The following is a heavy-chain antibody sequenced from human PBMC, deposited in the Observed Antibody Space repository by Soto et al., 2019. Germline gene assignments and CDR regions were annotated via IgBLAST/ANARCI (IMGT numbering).Heavy chain of an antibody. CDR2: INAYNGNT. CDR3: AREPPRPDY. V-gene: IGHV1-18*01. D-gene: IGHD1-1*01. Sequence: QVQLVQSGAEVKKPGASVKVSCKASGFTFASYAISWMRQAPGQGLEWMGWINAYNGNTPYAQKLQGRVTLTTDTSTSTAYMELRSLSSDDTAVYYCAREPPRPDYWGQGTLVTVSS. J-gene: IGHJ4*02. CDR1: GFTFASYA.